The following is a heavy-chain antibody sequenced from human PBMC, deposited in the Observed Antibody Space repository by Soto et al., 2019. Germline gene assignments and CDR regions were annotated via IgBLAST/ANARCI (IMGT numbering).Heavy chain of an antibody. CDR2: IYYSGST. D-gene: IGHD3-9*01. CDR3: ASHYDILTGPDTEPSWYFDL. CDR1: GGSISSGDYY. Sequence: QVQLQESGPGLVKPSQTLSLTCTVSGGSISSGDYYWSWIRQPPGKGLEWIGYIYYSGSTYYNPSLKSRVTISVDTSKNQFSLKLSSVTAADTAVYYCASHYDILTGPDTEPSWYFDLWGRGTLVTVSS. J-gene: IGHJ2*01. V-gene: IGHV4-30-4*01.